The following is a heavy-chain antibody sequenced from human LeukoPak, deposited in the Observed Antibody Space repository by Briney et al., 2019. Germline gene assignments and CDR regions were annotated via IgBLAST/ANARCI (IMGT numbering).Heavy chain of an antibody. CDR2: ISGSGGST. J-gene: IGHJ4*02. CDR3: ANSGSSSWYRKYYFDY. Sequence: GGSLRLSCAASGFTFSSYAMSWVRQAPGKGLEWVSAISGSGGSTYYADSVEGRFTISRDNSKNTLYLQMNSLRAEDTAVYYCANSGSSSWYRKYYFDYWGQGTLVTVSS. V-gene: IGHV3-23*01. D-gene: IGHD6-13*01. CDR1: GFTFSSYA.